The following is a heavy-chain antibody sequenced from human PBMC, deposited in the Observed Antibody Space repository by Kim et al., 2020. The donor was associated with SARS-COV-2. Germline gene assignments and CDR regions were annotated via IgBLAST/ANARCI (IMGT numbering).Heavy chain of an antibody. J-gene: IGHJ4*02. V-gene: IGHV4-39*02. CDR2: IHYSGNA. CDR3: TRRQTGTMRDD. CDR1: GGSISPSPYY. Sequence: PETLSLTCTVSGGSISPSPYYWVWIRQPPGKGLEWIGTIHYSGNAYYNPSLKSRLTISIDTSKKYLSLELTSVTATDTAVYFCTRRQTGTMRDDWGQGTL. D-gene: IGHD1-1*01.